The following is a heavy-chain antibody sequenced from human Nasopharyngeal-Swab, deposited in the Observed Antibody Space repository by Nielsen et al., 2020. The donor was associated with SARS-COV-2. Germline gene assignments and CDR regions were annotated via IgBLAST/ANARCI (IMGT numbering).Heavy chain of an antibody. CDR3: AKDRNYYYYYGLDV. J-gene: IGHJ6*02. CDR2: ISWNGGSI. CDR1: GFTFDDYA. V-gene: IGHV3-9*01. Sequence: GGSLRLSCIASGFTFDDYAMHWVRQVPGKGLEWVSGISWNGGSIDYADSVKGRFTISRDNAKNSLFLQMNGLRAEDTALYYCAKDRNYYYYYGLDVWGQGTTVTVSS.